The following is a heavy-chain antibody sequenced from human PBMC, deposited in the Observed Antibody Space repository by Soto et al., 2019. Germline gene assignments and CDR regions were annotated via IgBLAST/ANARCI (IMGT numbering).Heavy chain of an antibody. CDR2: IYHSGST. Sequence: QVQLQESGPGLVKPSQTLSLTCTVSGGSISSGDYYWSWIRQPPGKGLGWSGYIYHSGSTYYTPSLKSRVTITVDTSKIQFSLKLSSVTAADTAVYYCARERPDGARLDPWGQGTLVTVSS. CDR1: GGSISSGDYY. D-gene: IGHD6-25*01. V-gene: IGHV4-30-4*01. CDR3: ARERPDGARLDP. J-gene: IGHJ5*02.